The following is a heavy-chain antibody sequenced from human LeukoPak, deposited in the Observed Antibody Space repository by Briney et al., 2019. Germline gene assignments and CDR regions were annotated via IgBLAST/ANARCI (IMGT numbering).Heavy chain of an antibody. Sequence: PSETLSLTCTVSGGSISSCYWSWIRQPPGKGLEWIGYIYYSGSTNYNPSLKSRVTISVDTSKNQFSLKLSSVTAADTAVYYCARQPPSGWSLYDYWGQGTLVTVSS. J-gene: IGHJ4*02. V-gene: IGHV4-59*08. CDR1: GGSISSCY. CDR3: ARQPPSGWSLYDY. D-gene: IGHD6-19*01. CDR2: IYYSGST.